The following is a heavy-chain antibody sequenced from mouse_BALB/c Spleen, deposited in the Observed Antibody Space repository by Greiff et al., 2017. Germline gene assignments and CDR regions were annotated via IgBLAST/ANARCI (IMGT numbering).Heavy chain of an antibody. V-gene: IGHV14-4*02. CDR2: IDPENGDT. J-gene: IGHJ3*01. CDR3: NYYYGSRGVAY. D-gene: IGHD1-1*01. CDR1: GFNIKDYY. Sequence: EVKLQESGAELVRSGASVKLSCTASGFNIKDYYMHWVKQRPEQGLEWIGWIDPENGDTEYAPKFQGKATMTADTSSNTAYLQLSSLTSEDTAVYYCNYYYGSRGVAYWGQGTLVTVSA.